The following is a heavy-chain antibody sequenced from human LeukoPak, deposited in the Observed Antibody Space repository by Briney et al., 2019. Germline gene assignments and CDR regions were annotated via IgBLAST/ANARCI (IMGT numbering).Heavy chain of an antibody. Sequence: SETLSLTCTVSGGSISSYYWSWIRQPAGKGLEWIGRIYTSGSTNYNPSLKSRVTMSVDTSKNQFSLKLSSVTAADTAVYYCARAATLDIVVVVAATLFDYWGQGTLVTVSS. J-gene: IGHJ4*02. CDR2: IYTSGST. CDR1: GGSISSYY. D-gene: IGHD2-15*01. CDR3: ARAATLDIVVVVAATLFDY. V-gene: IGHV4-4*07.